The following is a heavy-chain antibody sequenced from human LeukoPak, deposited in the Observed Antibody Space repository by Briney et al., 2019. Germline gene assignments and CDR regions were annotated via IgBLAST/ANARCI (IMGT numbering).Heavy chain of an antibody. Sequence: GGSLRLSCAASGFTFTTYWMHWVRQAPGKGPVWVSHINSDGSITSHADSVKGRFTISRDNAKNTLYLQMNSLRAEDTGVYYCARDAVDTANAVWGQGTTVTVSS. V-gene: IGHV3-74*01. CDR3: ARDAVDTANAV. J-gene: IGHJ6*02. CDR2: INSDGSIT. D-gene: IGHD5-18*01. CDR1: GFTFTTYW.